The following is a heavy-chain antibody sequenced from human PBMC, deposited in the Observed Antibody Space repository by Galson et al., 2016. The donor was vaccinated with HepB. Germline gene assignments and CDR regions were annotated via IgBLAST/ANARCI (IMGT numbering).Heavy chain of an antibody. CDR2: INGGIGDT. CDR1: GYTFTTYG. V-gene: IGHV1-3*01. CDR3: ARDCSSATCCPWGYNYFDA. Sequence: SVKVSCKASGYTFTTYGMHWVRQAPGQRLEWMGWINGGIGDTEYSQKFQGRVPITRDKSASTAYMEVSSLTSEDTAVYYCARDCSSATCCPWGYNYFDAWGQGTPVTVSS. D-gene: IGHD2-2*01. J-gene: IGHJ5*02.